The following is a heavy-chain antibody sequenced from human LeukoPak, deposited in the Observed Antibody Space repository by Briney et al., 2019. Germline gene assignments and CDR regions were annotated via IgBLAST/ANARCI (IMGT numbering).Heavy chain of an antibody. CDR2: ISGSGGNT. V-gene: IGHV3-23*01. J-gene: IGHJ4*02. Sequence: GGSLRLSCAASGFTFTSYAMSWVRQAPGKGLEWVSAISGSGGNTYYADSVKGRFTISRDDSKNTLSLQMNSLRAEDTAVYYCAKARGIQLCFLDYLGPRTLVTVSS. D-gene: IGHD5-18*01. CDR3: AKARGIQLCFLDY. CDR1: GFTFTSYA.